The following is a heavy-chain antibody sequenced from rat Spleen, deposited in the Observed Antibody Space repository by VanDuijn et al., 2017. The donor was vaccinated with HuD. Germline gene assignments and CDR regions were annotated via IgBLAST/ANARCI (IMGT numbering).Heavy chain of an antibody. Sequence: EVQLVESGGGLVQPGRSLKLSCAASGFTFSNYGMAWVRQAPTKGLEWVATISYDGSSTYYPDSVKGRFTISRDNAKSTLYLQMDSLRSEDTASYYCARHTTDYGDWFAFWGQGTLVTVSS. V-gene: IGHV5-29*01. D-gene: IGHD1-6*01. CDR2: ISYDGSST. CDR3: ARHTTDYGDWFAF. CDR1: GFTFSNYG. J-gene: IGHJ3*01.